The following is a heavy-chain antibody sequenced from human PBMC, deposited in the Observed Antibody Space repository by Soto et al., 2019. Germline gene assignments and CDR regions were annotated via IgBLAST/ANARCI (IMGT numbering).Heavy chain of an antibody. V-gene: IGHV1-69*06. CDR1: GGTFSSYA. Sequence: QVQLVQSGAEVKKPGSSLKVSCKASGGTFSSYAISWVRQAPGQGLEWMGGIIPIFGTANYAQKFQGRVTITADKSTSTAYMELSSLRSEDTAVYYCARGRYYYDSSGYRRHYYYGMDVWGHGTTVTVS. D-gene: IGHD3-22*01. J-gene: IGHJ6*02. CDR2: IIPIFGTA. CDR3: ARGRYYYDSSGYRRHYYYGMDV.